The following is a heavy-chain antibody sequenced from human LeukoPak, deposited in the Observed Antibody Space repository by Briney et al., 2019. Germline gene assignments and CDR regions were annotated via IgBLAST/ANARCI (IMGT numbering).Heavy chain of an antibody. J-gene: IGHJ4*02. V-gene: IGHV4-38-2*01. CDR3: ARHVSCSSTSCYIIDY. Sequence: SETLSLTCAVSGYSISSGYYWGWIRQPPGKGLEWIGSLYHSGSTFYNPSLKSRVTISVDTSKNQFSLKLSSVTAADTAVYYCARHVSCSSTSCYIIDYWGQGTLVTVSS. CDR2: LYHSGST. D-gene: IGHD2-2*02. CDR1: GYSISSGYY.